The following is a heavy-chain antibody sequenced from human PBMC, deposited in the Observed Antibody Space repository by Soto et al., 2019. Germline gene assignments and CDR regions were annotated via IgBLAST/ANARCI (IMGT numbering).Heavy chain of an antibody. V-gene: IGHV1-46*01. CDR2: IDPSDGST. D-gene: IGHD2-8*01. CDR3: ARKYVFDY. Sequence: QVQLVQSGAEVKKPGASVKVSCKASGYSLTRYYMHWVRQAPGQGLEWMGIIDPSDGSTTYAQRFQGRVTRTRYASSNTVYMELGNLRSDDTAVYFCARKYVFDYWGQGTLVTVSS. J-gene: IGHJ4*02. CDR1: GYSLTRYY.